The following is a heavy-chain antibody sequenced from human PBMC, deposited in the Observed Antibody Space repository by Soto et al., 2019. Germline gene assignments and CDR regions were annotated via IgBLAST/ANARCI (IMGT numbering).Heavy chain of an antibody. CDR2: IIPILGIA. V-gene: IGHV1-69*02. CDR1: GGTFSSYT. J-gene: IGHJ6*02. CDR3: ARGEHYGSGKDYYYGMDV. Sequence: QVQLVQSGAEVKKPGSSVKVSCKASGGTFSSYTISWVRQAPGQGLEWMGRIIPILGIANYAQKFQGRVTITADKSTSTAYMELSSLRSEDTAVYYCARGEHYGSGKDYYYGMDVWGQGTTVTVSS. D-gene: IGHD3-10*01.